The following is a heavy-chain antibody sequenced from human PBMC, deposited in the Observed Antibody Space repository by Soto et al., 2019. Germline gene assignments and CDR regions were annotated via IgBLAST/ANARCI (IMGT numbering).Heavy chain of an antibody. V-gene: IGHV1-69*13. CDR2: IIPIFGTA. D-gene: IGHD1-26*01. CDR3: ARDQMGSDSGNLGP. Sequence: ASVKVSCKASGGTFSSYAISWVRQAPGQGLEWMGGIIPIFGTANYAQKFQGRVTITADESTSTAYMELSSLRSEDTAVYYCARDQMGSDSGNLGPWGQGTLVTVSS. CDR1: GGTFSSYA. J-gene: IGHJ5*02.